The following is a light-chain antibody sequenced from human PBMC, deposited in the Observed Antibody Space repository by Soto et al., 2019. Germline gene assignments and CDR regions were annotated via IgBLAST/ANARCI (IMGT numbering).Light chain of an antibody. CDR3: LQADTFPIT. CDR1: QDISGW. Sequence: DIQMTQYPSSVSASVGDRVTITCRASQDISGWLAWYQQKPGKAPKLLIYAASSLQSGVPSRFSGSGSGTYFTLTITSLQSEDFATYYCLQADTFPITFGQGTRLEIK. V-gene: IGKV1-12*01. CDR2: AAS. J-gene: IGKJ5*01.